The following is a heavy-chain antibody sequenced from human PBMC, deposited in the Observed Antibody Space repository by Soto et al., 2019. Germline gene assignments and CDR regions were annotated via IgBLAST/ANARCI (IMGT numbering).Heavy chain of an antibody. CDR1: GFTFTTYS. CDR2: INGDGSNT. CDR3: GRDGSRTIDLAY. D-gene: IGHD3-10*01. J-gene: IGHJ4*02. V-gene: IGHV3-74*01. Sequence: EVQLVESGGGLLQPGGTLRLSCADSGFTFTTYSMHWLRQAPGKGLVWVSRINGDGSNTAYADSVKGRCTISRENEKNTLYLHLSMLRAEDRAVYYCGRDGSRTIDLAYWGQGTLVTAAS.